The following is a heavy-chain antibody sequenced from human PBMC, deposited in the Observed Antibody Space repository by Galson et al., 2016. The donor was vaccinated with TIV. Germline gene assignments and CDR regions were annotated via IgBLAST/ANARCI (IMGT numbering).Heavy chain of an antibody. CDR2: ITPDGRGT. D-gene: IGHD2-15*01. Sequence: SLRLSCAASGFTFSDFWMHWVRQSAGKGLVWVGAITPDGRGTAFVDSVRGRFTISRDNAKNTFFLQMTSLRVEDTAVYYCVRGGHSFDYWCRGALVTVSS. J-gene: IGHJ4*02. CDR1: GFTFSDFW. V-gene: IGHV3-74*03. CDR3: VRGGHSFDY.